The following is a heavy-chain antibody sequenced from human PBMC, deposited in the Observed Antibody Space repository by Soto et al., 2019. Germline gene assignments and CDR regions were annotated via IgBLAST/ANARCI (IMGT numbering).Heavy chain of an antibody. CDR3: AREGDVPYYYYRMDV. J-gene: IGHJ6*02. Sequence: QVHLVQSGAEVKKPGASVKVSCKTSGYTFTSYGISWVRQAPGQGLEWLGWISGYDGRTNLAQKVQDRVTMPTDTSTSAVYMELRSLRSDDTAVYYCAREGDVPYYYYRMDVWGQGTTVTVSS. CDR2: ISGYDGRT. D-gene: IGHD2-21*02. CDR1: GYTFTSYG. V-gene: IGHV1-18*01.